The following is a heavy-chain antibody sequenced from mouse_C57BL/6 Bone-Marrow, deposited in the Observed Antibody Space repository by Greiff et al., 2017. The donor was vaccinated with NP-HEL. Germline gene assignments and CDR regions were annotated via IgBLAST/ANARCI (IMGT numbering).Heavy chain of an antibody. D-gene: IGHD1-1*01. CDR1: GYTFTSYG. J-gene: IGHJ3*01. CDR3: ARMGLYYGSSYRFAY. CDR2: IYPRSGNT. V-gene: IGHV1-81*01. Sequence: VQRVESGAELARPGASVKLSCKASGYTFTSYGISWVKQRTGQGLEWIGEIYPRSGNTYYNEKFKGKATLTADKSSSTAYMELRSLTSEDSAVYFCARMGLYYGSSYRFAYWGQGTLVTVSA.